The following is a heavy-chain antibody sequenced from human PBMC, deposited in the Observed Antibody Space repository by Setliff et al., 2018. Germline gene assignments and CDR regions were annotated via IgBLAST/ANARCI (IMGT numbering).Heavy chain of an antibody. CDR3: ARDRLVVVAASTLDY. CDR2: ISSSSSSI. Sequence: GGSLRLSCAASGFTFNTYSMNWVRQAPGKGLEWVSYISSSSSSIYYADSVKGRFTISRDNAKNSLYLQMNSLRAEDTAVYYCARDRLVVVAASTLDYWGQGTLVTVSS. D-gene: IGHD2-15*01. CDR1: GFTFNTYS. V-gene: IGHV3-48*04. J-gene: IGHJ4*02.